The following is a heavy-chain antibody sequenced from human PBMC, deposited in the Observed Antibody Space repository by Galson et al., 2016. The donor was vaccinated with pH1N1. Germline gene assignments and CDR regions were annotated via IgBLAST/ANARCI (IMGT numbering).Heavy chain of an antibody. J-gene: IGHJ4*02. D-gene: IGHD3-10*01. CDR3: ARDHYFGSVIHY. V-gene: IGHV4-61*02. Sequence: TLSLTCTVSGGAISTGSYYWGWVRQPAGKGLEWIGRFSISGGTNYNSSLRIRVTISFDTSKNQFSLELTSVTAADTAVYYCARDHYFGSVIHYWGQGIQVTVS. CDR1: GGAISTGSYY. CDR2: FSISGGT.